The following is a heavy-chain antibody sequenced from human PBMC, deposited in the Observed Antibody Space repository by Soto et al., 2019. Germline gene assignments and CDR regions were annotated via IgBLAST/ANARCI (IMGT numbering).Heavy chain of an antibody. CDR2: IYYSGST. Sequence: SETLSLTCTVSGGSISSYYWSWIRQPPGKGLEWIGYIYYSGSTNYNPSLKSRVTISVDTSKNQFSLKLSSVTAADTAVYYCATCQLGEYYYAMDIWGQGTTVTVSS. D-gene: IGHD7-27*01. CDR1: GGSISSYY. V-gene: IGHV4-59*01. J-gene: IGHJ6*02. CDR3: ATCQLGEYYYAMDI.